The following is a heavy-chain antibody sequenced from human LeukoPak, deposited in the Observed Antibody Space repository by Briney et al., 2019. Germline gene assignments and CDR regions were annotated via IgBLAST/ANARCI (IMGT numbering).Heavy chain of an antibody. CDR3: ARDHPNWNYGRYYYYGMDV. Sequence: SETLSLTCTVSGGSISSGGYYWSWIRQHPGKGLEWIGYIYYSGSTYYNPSLKSRVTISVDTSKNQFSLKLSSVTAADTAVYYCARDHPNWNYGRYYYYGMDVWGQGTTATVSS. V-gene: IGHV4-31*03. J-gene: IGHJ6*02. CDR2: IYYSGST. CDR1: GGSISSGGYY. D-gene: IGHD1-7*01.